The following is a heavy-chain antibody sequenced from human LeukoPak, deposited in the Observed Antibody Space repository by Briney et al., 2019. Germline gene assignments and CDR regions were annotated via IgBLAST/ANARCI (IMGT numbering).Heavy chain of an antibody. CDR2: IYYSGST. V-gene: IGHV4-59*01. CDR3: ARLTYDSSGYYYFDY. D-gene: IGHD3-22*01. J-gene: IGHJ4*02. Sequence: SETLSLTCTVSGVSISSYYWSWIRQPPGKGLEWIGHIYYSGSTNYNPSLKSRVTISVDTSKNQFSLKLSSVTAADTAVYFCARLTYDSSGYYYFDYWGQGTLVTVSS. CDR1: GVSISSYY.